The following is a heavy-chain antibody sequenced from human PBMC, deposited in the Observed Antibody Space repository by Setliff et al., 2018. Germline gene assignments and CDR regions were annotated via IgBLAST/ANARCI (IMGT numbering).Heavy chain of an antibody. V-gene: IGHV4-39*07. D-gene: IGHD3-3*01. CDR2: INHSGST. J-gene: IGHJ4*02. CDR3: ARVDNFWSGPIDY. Sequence: PSETLSLTCTVSGGSISSGNYYWGWIRQPPGKGLEWIGEINHSGSTNYNPSLKSRVTISVDTSKNQFSLKLSSVTAADTAVYYCARVDNFWSGPIDYWGQGTLVTVS. CDR1: GGSISSGNYY.